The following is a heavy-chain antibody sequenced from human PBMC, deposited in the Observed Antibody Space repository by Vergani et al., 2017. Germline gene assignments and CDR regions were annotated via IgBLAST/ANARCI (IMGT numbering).Heavy chain of an antibody. J-gene: IGHJ3*02. D-gene: IGHD5-24*01. V-gene: IGHV2-70*04. CDR3: AQIXSKNGYNYDAFDI. Sequence: QVTLKESGPALVKPTQTLTLTCTFSGFSLTTYGMRVSWIRQPPGKALEWLARIDWDDDTYYRTSLRTRLTISKDTFKNQVALTMTNMDPVDTATYYCAQIXSKNGYNYDAFDIWGQGTMVIVSS. CDR1: GFSLTTYGMR. CDR2: IDWDDDT.